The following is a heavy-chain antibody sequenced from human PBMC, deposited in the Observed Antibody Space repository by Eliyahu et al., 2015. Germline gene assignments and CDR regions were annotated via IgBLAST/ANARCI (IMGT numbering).Heavy chain of an antibody. Sequence: QVQLQQWGAGLLKPSETLSLTCAVYGGSFSGYYWSXIRQPPGKGLEWIGKINHSGSTNYNPSLKSRVTISVDTSKNQFSLKLSSVTAADTAVYYCARALGVVVITDYSANWFDPWGQGTLVTVSS. CDR1: GGSFSGYY. J-gene: IGHJ5*02. CDR3: ARALGVVVITDYSANWFDP. V-gene: IGHV4-34*01. CDR2: INHSGST. D-gene: IGHD3-22*01.